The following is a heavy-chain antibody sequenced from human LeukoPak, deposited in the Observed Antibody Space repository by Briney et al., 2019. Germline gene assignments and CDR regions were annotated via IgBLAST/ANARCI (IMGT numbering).Heavy chain of an antibody. J-gene: IGHJ6*02. CDR1: GFTLSSYD. CDR3: ARSAMVRGVTIYGMDV. CDR2: IGTAGDT. V-gene: IGHV3-13*01. D-gene: IGHD3-10*01. Sequence: GGSLRLSCAASGFTLSSYDMHWVRQATGKGLEWVSAIGTAGDTYYPGSVKGRFTISRENAKNSLYLQMNSLRAGDTAVYYCARSAMVRGVTIYGMDVWGQGTTVTVSS.